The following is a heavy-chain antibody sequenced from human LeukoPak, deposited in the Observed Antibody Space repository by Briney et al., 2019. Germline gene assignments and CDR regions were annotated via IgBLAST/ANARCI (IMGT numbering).Heavy chain of an antibody. CDR1: GGSISTNY. Sequence: PSETLSLTCTVSGGSISTNYWSWIRQSPGKGLEWIGYIYHTGSTNYNPSLKSRLTISVDTSKNQFSLRLSSVTAADTAVYYCARLSSSWLYFDYWGQGTLVTVSS. J-gene: IGHJ4*02. CDR3: ARLSSSWLYFDY. V-gene: IGHV4-59*01. D-gene: IGHD3-22*01. CDR2: IYHTGST.